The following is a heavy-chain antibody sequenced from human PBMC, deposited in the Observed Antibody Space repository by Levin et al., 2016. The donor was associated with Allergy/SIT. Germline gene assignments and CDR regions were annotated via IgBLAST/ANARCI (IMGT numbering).Heavy chain of an antibody. CDR1: GYTFTSYA. V-gene: IGHV7-4-1*02. J-gene: IGHJ6*02. D-gene: IGHD1-7*01. CDR2: INTNTGNP. Sequence: ASVKVSCKASGYTFTSYAMNWVRQAPGQGLEWMGWINTNTGNPTYAQGFTGRFVFSLDTSVSTAYLQISSLKAEDTAVYYCARDRTGTTGFWYYGMDVWGQGTTVTVSS. CDR3: ARDRTGTTGFWYYGMDV.